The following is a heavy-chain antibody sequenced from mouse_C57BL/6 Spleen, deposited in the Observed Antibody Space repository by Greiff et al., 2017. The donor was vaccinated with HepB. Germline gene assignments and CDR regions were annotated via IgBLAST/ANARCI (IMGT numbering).Heavy chain of an antibody. Sequence: VQLKESGPGLVKPSQSLSLTCSVTGYSITSGYSWHWIRQFPGTQLDWMGYISYDGSNNYNPSLNNRISITRDTSKNQFFLKWNSVTTEDTATYYCARDFDYWGQGTTLTVSS. V-gene: IGHV3-6*01. CDR2: ISYDGSN. J-gene: IGHJ2*01. CDR3: ARDFDY. CDR1: GYSITSGYS.